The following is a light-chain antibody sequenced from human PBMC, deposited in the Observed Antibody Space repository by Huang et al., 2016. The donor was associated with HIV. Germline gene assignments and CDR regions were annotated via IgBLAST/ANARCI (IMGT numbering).Light chain of an antibody. J-gene: IGKJ2*01. CDR3: QHSDNVPQYA. CDR1: QDIGNY. CDR2: GAS. V-gene: IGKV1-33*01. Sequence: DVQLTQSPASLSASVGDKVTITCQANQDIGNYLNWYQHEPGKAPKLLIHGASDLGVGVPSRFSGSGSGTDFTFTINNCQPEDIATYYCQHSDNVPQYAFGQGTKVDI.